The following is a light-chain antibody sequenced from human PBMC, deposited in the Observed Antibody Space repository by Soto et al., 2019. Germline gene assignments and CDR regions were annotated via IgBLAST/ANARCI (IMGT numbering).Light chain of an antibody. CDR2: GAS. Sequence: EIVLTQSPGTLSLSAGERATLSCRASQSVSSSYLAWYQQKPGQAPRLLIYGASSRATGIPDRFSGSGSGTDFTLTISRLEPEDFAVYYCQQPGTFGQGTKV. V-gene: IGKV3-20*01. J-gene: IGKJ1*01. CDR1: QSVSSSY. CDR3: QQPGT.